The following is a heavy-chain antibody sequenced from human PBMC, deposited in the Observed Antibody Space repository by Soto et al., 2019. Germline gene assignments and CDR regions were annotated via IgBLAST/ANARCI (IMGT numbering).Heavy chain of an antibody. CDR1: GGSISSSSYY. D-gene: IGHD4-17*01. CDR3: ARHVYTTTVTRGDAFDI. V-gene: IGHV4-39*01. Sequence: QLQLQESGPGLVKPSETLSLTCTVSGGSISSSSYYWGWIRQPPGKGLEWIGSIYYSGGTYYNPSLKRRVTRSVDTSKNQFSLKLSSVTAADTAVYYCARHVYTTTVTRGDAFDIWGQGTMVTVSS. CDR2: IYYSGGT. J-gene: IGHJ3*02.